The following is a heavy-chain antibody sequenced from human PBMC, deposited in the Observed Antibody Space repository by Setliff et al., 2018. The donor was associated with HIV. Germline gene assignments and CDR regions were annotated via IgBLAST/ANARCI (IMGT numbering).Heavy chain of an antibody. D-gene: IGHD1-26*01. J-gene: IGHJ4*02. CDR3: ARLRDMEWELIGLDY. CDR1: GGSISTYY. Sequence: PSETLSLTCTVSGGSISTYYWSWIRQSPEKGLEWIGYIHYSGSTNYNPSLKSRVTISLDTSKNQFSLKLSSVTAADTAIYYCARLRDMEWELIGLDYWGRGTLVTVSS. CDR2: IHYSGST. V-gene: IGHV4-59*01.